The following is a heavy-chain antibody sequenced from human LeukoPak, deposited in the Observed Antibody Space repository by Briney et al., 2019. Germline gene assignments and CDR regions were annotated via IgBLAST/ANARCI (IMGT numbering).Heavy chain of an antibody. V-gene: IGHV3-21*01. D-gene: IGHD1-26*01. CDR1: GFTFSNYN. CDR3: ARDPYSGSYGDYYYYYMDV. CDR2: ITSTSNYI. Sequence: GGSLRLSCAASGFTFSNYNMNWVRQAPGKGLEWVSSITSTSNYIYYADSVKGRFTISRDNAENSLYLQMNSLRAEDTAVYYCARDPYSGSYGDYYYYYMDVWGKGTTVTISS. J-gene: IGHJ6*03.